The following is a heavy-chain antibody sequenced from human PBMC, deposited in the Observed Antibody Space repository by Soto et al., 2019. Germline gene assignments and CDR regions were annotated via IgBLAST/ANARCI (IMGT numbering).Heavy chain of an antibody. CDR2: ISGGGSGT. D-gene: IGHD2-8*02. J-gene: IGHJ5*02. CDR1: GFTFGSYA. CDR3: AKDPKSTVRFNWFDP. Sequence: EMQLSESGGGLVQPGGSLRLSCAASGFTFGSYAMSWVRQAPGKGLEWVSAISGGGSGTYYADSVKGRFTISRDNSKKTLFLQMNSLRVEYTAIYYCAKDPKSTVRFNWFDPWGQGTLVTVSS. V-gene: IGHV3-23*01.